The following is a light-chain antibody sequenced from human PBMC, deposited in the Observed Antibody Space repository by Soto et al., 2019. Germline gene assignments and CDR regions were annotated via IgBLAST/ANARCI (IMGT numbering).Light chain of an antibody. CDR2: GAS. V-gene: IGKV3-20*01. J-gene: IGKJ3*01. Sequence: EIVLTQSPGTLSLSPGERATLSCRASQYVSSGYLAWYQQKPGQAPRLLIYGASSRATGTPDRFSGSGSGTDFTLTISRLEPEDSAVYYCQQYDSSPPGFTFGPGTKVDIK. CDR1: QYVSSGY. CDR3: QQYDSSPPGFT.